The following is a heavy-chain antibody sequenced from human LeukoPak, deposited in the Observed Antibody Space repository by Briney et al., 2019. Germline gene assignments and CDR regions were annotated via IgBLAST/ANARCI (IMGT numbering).Heavy chain of an antibody. V-gene: IGHV3-23*01. D-gene: IGHD3-10*01. CDR1: GFTFSSYA. J-gene: IGHJ4*02. CDR2: ISGSASST. CDR3: AKESSYYGSGSYYKAFDC. Sequence: PGGSLRLSCAASGFTFSSYAMSWVRQAPGKGLEWVSAISGSASSTYYADSVKGRFTISRDNSKNTLYLQMNSLRAEDTAVYYCAKESSYYGSGSYYKAFDCWGQGTLVTVSS.